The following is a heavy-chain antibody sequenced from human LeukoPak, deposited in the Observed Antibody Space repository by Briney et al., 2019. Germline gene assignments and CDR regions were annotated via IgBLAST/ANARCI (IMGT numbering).Heavy chain of an antibody. Sequence: PSETLSLTCTVSGDSISSGGCYWSWIRQHPGKGLEWVGFIYSSGNTYYNPSLKSRVPISVATSKKQCSRKLNAVTSADTAVYYCARSNSVYNYYFDSWGQGTLVAVSS. J-gene: IGHJ4*02. V-gene: IGHV4-31*03. CDR3: ARSNSVYNYYFDS. D-gene: IGHD5/OR15-5a*01. CDR2: IYSSGNT. CDR1: GDSISSGGCY.